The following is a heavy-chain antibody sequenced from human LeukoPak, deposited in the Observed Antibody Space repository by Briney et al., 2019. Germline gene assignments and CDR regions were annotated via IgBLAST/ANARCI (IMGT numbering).Heavy chain of an antibody. V-gene: IGHV3-53*01. CDR1: GFTVSSNY. J-gene: IGHJ6*02. CDR2: IYSGGST. Sequence: GGSLRLSCAASGFTVSSNYMSWVRQAPGKGLEWVSVIYSGGSTYYADSVKGRFTISRDNSKNTLYLQMNSLRAEDTAVYYCARAKGAPGGYYYYGMDVWGQGTTVTVSS. D-gene: IGHD2-8*02. CDR3: ARAKGAPGGYYYYGMDV.